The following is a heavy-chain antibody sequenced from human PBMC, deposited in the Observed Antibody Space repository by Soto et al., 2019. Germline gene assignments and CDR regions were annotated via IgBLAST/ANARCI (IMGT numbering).Heavy chain of an antibody. J-gene: IGHJ3*02. CDR2: IRSKANSYAT. V-gene: IGHV3-73*01. CDR1: GFTFSGSA. Sequence: GGSLRLSCAASGFTFSGSAMHWVRRASGKGLEWVGRIRSKANSYATAYAASVKGRFTISRDDSKNTAYLQMNSLKTEDTAVYYCTRHTPLNAFDIWGQGTMVTVSS. CDR3: TRHTPLNAFDI.